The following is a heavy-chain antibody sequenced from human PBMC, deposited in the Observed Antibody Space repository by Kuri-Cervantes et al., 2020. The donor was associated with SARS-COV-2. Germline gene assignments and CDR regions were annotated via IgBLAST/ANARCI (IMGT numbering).Heavy chain of an antibody. CDR1: GFRFEEYA. V-gene: IGHV3-9*01. D-gene: IGHD3-10*01. Sequence: SLKISCVTSGFRFEEYAMHWVRQAPGKGLEWVSGISWNSGNIDQADSVKGRFIISRDDTEDTLFLDMNSLRPEDTAKYFCAKDSTYYGAGTYYTHWGQGSLVTVSS. J-gene: IGHJ1*01. CDR2: ISWNSGNI. CDR3: AKDSTYYGAGTYYTH.